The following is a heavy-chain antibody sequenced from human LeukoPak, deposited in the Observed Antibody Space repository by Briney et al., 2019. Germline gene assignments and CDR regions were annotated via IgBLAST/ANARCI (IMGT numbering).Heavy chain of an antibody. CDR3: AKDASTYYYDSSGFDY. CDR1: GFTFDDYA. Sequence: GRSLRLSCAASGFTFDDYAMHWVRQAPGKGLEWVSGISWNSGSIGYADSVKGRFTISRDNAKNSLYLQMNSLRVEDMALYYCAKDASTYYYDSSGFDYWGQEPWSPSPQ. D-gene: IGHD3-22*01. J-gene: IGHJ4*01. V-gene: IGHV3-9*03. CDR2: ISWNSGSI.